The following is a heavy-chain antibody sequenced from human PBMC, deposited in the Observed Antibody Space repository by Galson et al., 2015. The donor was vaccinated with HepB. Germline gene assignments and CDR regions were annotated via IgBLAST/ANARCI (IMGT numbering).Heavy chain of an antibody. Sequence: SLRLSCATSGFTFSSYVMSWVRQAPGKGLEWVSVISTGGGTTYYADSVKGRFTISRDNSKNTLYLQMHSLRAEDTAVYYCAKHPVAGNFDYWGQGTLVTVSS. V-gene: IGHV3-23*01. CDR3: AKHPVAGNFDY. D-gene: IGHD6-19*01. J-gene: IGHJ4*02. CDR1: GFTFSSYV. CDR2: ISTGGGTT.